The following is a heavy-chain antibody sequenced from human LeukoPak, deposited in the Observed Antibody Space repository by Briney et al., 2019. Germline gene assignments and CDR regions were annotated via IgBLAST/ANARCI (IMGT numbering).Heavy chain of an antibody. CDR3: ARHYCSGGSCFYFDY. CDR1: GGSISSHY. Sequence: PSETLSLTCTVSGGSISSHYRNWIRQPPGKGLEWIGYIHYSGSTKYNPSLMSRVTISVDTSKNHFSLKLSSVTAADTAVYYCARHYCSGGSCFYFDYWGQGTLVTASS. V-gene: IGHV4-59*08. CDR2: IHYSGST. J-gene: IGHJ4*02. D-gene: IGHD2-15*01.